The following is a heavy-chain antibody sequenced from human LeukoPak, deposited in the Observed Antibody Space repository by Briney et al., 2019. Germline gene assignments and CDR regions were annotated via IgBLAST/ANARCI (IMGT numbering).Heavy chain of an antibody. CDR2: ISYDGSNK. V-gene: IGHV3-30-3*01. J-gene: IGHJ6*03. Sequence: GGSLRLSCAASGFTFSSYAMHWVRQAPGKGLEWVAVISYDGSNKYYADSVKGRFTISRDNSKNTLYLQMNSLRAEDTAVYYCARVPTGYYYYYMDVWGKGTTVTVSS. CDR1: GFTFSSYA. CDR3: ARVPTGYYYYYMDV. D-gene: IGHD4-17*01.